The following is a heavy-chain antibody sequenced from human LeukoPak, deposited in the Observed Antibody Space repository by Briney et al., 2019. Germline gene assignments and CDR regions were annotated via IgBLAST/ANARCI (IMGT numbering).Heavy chain of an antibody. D-gene: IGHD3-9*01. CDR2: MNPNSGNT. V-gene: IGHV1-8*01. CDR1: GYTFTCYD. J-gene: IGHJ5*02. CDR3: ARIYYDILTGYRRFDP. Sequence: ASVKVSCKASGYTFTCYDINWVRQATGQGLEWMGWMNPNSGNTGYAQKFQGRVTMTRNTSISTAYMELSSLRSEDTAVYYCARIYYDILTGYRRFDPWGQGTLVTVSS.